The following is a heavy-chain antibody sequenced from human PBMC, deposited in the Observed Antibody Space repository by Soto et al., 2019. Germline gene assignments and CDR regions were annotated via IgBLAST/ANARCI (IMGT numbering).Heavy chain of an antibody. CDR3: ARDDYDILPGSAGWGAFDI. V-gene: IGHV3-11*01. D-gene: IGHD3-9*01. J-gene: IGHJ3*02. Sequence: GESQRLSCAASGFTFSDYYMSWIRQAQGKGLDWVSYISSSGSTIYYADSGKGRFTISRDNAKNSLYLQMNSLRAEDTAVYYCARDDYDILPGSAGWGAFDIWGQGTMVTVSS. CDR1: GFTFSDYY. CDR2: ISSSGSTI.